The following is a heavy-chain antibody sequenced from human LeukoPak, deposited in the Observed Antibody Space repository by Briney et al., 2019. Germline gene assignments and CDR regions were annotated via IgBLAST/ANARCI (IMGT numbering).Heavy chain of an antibody. J-gene: IGHJ4*02. CDR1: GFTFRNHG. Sequence: AGSLRLSCAASGFTFRNHGMHWVRQAPGKGLEWLAVIWYDGSEKYYADSVQGRFTVSRDNSKNALYLQLNSLGAEDTAVYYCARDRNFPAYYFDFWGQGALVTVSS. D-gene: IGHD3-10*01. CDR3: ARDRNFPAYYFDF. V-gene: IGHV3-33*01. CDR2: IWYDGSEK.